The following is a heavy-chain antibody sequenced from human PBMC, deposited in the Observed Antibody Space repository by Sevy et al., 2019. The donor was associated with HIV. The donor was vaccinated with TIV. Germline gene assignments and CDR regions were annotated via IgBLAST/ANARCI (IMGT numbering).Heavy chain of an antibody. V-gene: IGHV3-23*01. D-gene: IGHD3-22*01. CDR3: ATGYDSSGTSYGIDI. CDR1: GFTFSNYA. Sequence: GPLRLSCAASGFTFSNYAMSWVRQAPGKGLEWVSGISGRGDRTYYADSVKGRVTISRDNSRNTLDLQMNSLRAEDTAVYYCATGYDSSGTSYGIDIWGQGTRVTVSS. J-gene: IGHJ3*02. CDR2: ISGRGDRT.